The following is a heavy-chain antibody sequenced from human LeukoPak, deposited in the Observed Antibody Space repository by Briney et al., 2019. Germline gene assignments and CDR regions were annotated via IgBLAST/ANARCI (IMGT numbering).Heavy chain of an antibody. CDR3: ASTSASTVVPFAY. CDR2: IKQDGSEK. J-gene: IGHJ4*02. D-gene: IGHD2-2*01. CDR1: GFTFSNYW. V-gene: IGHV3-7*01. Sequence: GGSLRLSCVASGFTFSNYWMSWVRQAPGKGLEWVANIKQDGSEKYYVDSVKGRFTISRDNAKKSLYLQMNSLRAEGTAVYYCASTSASTVVPFAYWGQGTLVTVSS.